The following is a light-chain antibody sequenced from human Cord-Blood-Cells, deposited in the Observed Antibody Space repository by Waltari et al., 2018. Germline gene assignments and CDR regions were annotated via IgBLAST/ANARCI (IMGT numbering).Light chain of an antibody. V-gene: IGKV3-20*01. CDR1: QSVSSSY. CDR2: GAS. Sequence: IVLTQSPGTLSLSPGERATLSCRASQSVSSSYLAWYQQKPGPAPRLPIYGASSRATGIPDRFSGSGSGTDFTLTISGLEPEDFAVYYCQQYGSSPPWTFGQGTKVEIK. CDR3: QQYGSSPPWT. J-gene: IGKJ1*01.